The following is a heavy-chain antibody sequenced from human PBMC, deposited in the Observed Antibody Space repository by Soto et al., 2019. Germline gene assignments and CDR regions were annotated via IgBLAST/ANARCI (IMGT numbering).Heavy chain of an antibody. J-gene: IGHJ6*02. Sequence: SVKVSCKASGGTFSSYAISWVRQAPGQGLEWMGGIIPIFGTANYAQKFQGRVTITADESTSTAYMELSSLRSEDTAVYYCARSNLRSSSYYYYGMDVWGQGTTVTVS. V-gene: IGHV1-69*13. CDR2: IIPIFGTA. CDR3: ARSNLRSSSYYYYGMDV. D-gene: IGHD6-6*01. CDR1: GGTFSSYA.